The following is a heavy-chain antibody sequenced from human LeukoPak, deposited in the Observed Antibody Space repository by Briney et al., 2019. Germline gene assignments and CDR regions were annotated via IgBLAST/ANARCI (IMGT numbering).Heavy chain of an antibody. Sequence: ASVKVSCKASGYTFTGYYMHWVRQAPGQGLEWMGWINPNSGGTNYAQKFQGRVTMTRDTSITTAYMDLSSLRSDDAAVYYCARVANYYDSSGPFDYWGQGTLVTVSS. J-gene: IGHJ4*02. CDR2: INPNSGGT. CDR3: ARVANYYDSSGPFDY. CDR1: GYTFTGYY. V-gene: IGHV1-2*02. D-gene: IGHD3-22*01.